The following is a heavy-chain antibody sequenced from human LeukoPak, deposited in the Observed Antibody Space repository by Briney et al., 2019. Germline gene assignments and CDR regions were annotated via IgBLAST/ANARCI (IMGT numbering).Heavy chain of an antibody. CDR3: AWESTPYYYYGMDV. Sequence: GRSLRLSCAASGFTFSSYAMHWVRQAPGKGLEWVAVISYDGSNKYYADSVKGRFTISRDNSKNTLYLQMNSLRDEDTAVYYCAWESTPYYYYGMDVWGQGTTVTVSS. V-gene: IGHV3-30-3*01. D-gene: IGHD2-15*01. CDR1: GFTFSSYA. J-gene: IGHJ6*02. CDR2: ISYDGSNK.